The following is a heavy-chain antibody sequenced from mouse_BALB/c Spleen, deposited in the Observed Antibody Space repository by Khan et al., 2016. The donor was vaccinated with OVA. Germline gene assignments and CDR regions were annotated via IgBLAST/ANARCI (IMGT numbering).Heavy chain of an antibody. J-gene: IGHJ4*01. V-gene: IGHV2-2*02. Sequence: QVQLKESGPGLVQPSQSLSITCTVSGFSLTNYGVHWVRQSPGKGLEWLGVIWSGGTTDYNAAFISRLSISKDNSKSQVFFKMNSLQANDTAIYYCARRNVDCPYAMYYCGQGTSVTVSS. CDR2: IWSGGTT. D-gene: IGHD2-13*01. CDR1: GFSLTNYG. CDR3: ARRNVDCPYAMYY.